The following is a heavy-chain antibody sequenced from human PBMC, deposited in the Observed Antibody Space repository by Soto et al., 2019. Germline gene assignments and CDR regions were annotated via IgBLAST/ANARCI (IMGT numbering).Heavy chain of an antibody. V-gene: IGHV1-8*02. D-gene: IGHD5-18*01. Sequence: ASVNFSCKASGYTFTSYDINWVRQATGQGLEWMGLMNPNSGNSGYAQKFQCIVTMTLNTSISTAYMELSILRSEESAVYNWSRTHGGTAMVELDYWGQGTLVSVSS. CDR3: SRTHGGTAMVELDY. CDR1: GYTFTSYD. J-gene: IGHJ4*02. CDR2: MNPNSGNS.